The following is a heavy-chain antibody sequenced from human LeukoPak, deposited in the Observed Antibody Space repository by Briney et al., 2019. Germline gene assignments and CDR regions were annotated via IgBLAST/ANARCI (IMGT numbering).Heavy chain of an antibody. CDR1: GFTFSTTA. V-gene: IGHV3-23*01. D-gene: IGHD3-22*01. CDR3: AKVRPQPSITMMTLIGY. J-gene: IGHJ4*02. Sequence: PGGSLRLSCAASGFTFSTTAMGWVRQAPGKGLEWLSVISGSGDNTVMSGSGENTYYADSVKGRFTISRDNSKNTLYPQMNSLRAEDTAVYYCAKVRPQPSITMMTLIGYWGQGTLVTVSS. CDR2: ISGSGDNTVMSGSGENT.